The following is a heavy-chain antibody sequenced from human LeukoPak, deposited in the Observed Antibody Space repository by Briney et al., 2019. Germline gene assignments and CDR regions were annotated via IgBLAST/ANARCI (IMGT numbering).Heavy chain of an antibody. CDR3: ARGSGDY. Sequence: SETPSLTCAVYGGSFSGYYWSWIRQPPGKGLEWIGEINHSGSTNYNPSLKSRVTISVDTSKNQFSLKLSSVTAADTAVYYCARGSGDYWGQGTPVTVSS. J-gene: IGHJ4*02. CDR1: GGSFSGYY. CDR2: INHSGST. V-gene: IGHV4-34*01.